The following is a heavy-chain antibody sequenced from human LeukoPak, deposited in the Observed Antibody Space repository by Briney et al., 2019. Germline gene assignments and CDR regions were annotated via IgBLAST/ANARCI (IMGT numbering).Heavy chain of an antibody. CDR3: ARSNQADDY. Sequence: PGRSLRLSCAASGFTFSSYWMHWVRQGRGRGLVWVARINPGGSSITYADSVKGRFTISRDNAKNTLYLQMDSLRAEDTGVYYCARSNQADDYWGQGTLVTVSS. CDR1: GFTFSSYW. D-gene: IGHD1-14*01. V-gene: IGHV3-74*01. J-gene: IGHJ4*02. CDR2: INPGGSSI.